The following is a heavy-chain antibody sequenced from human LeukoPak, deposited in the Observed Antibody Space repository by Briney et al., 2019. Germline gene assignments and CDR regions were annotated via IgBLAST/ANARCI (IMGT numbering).Heavy chain of an antibody. J-gene: IGHJ6*02. CDR2: INPRGGGT. D-gene: IGHD3-16*01. CDR1: GYSFTRYY. CDR3: ARGGDDYGMDV. V-gene: IGHV1-46*01. Sequence: EASVKVSCKASGYSFTRYYMHWVRQAPGQGLEWVGIINPRGGGTTYAQKFQGRVTMTRDTSTSTVYMELSSLRSEDTAVYYCARGGDDYGMDVWGQGTTVTVAS.